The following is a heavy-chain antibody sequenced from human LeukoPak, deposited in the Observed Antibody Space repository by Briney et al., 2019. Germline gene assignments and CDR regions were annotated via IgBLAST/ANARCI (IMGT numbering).Heavy chain of an antibody. Sequence: GGSLRLSCAASGFTFSDYYMSWIRQAPGKGLEWVSYISSSGSTIYYADSVKGRFTISRDNAKNSLYLQMNSLRAEDTAVYYCARDRGATVTTSIFDYWGQGTLVTVSS. D-gene: IGHD4-17*01. V-gene: IGHV3-11*01. CDR2: ISSSGSTI. CDR3: ARDRGATVTTSIFDY. CDR1: GFTFSDYY. J-gene: IGHJ4*02.